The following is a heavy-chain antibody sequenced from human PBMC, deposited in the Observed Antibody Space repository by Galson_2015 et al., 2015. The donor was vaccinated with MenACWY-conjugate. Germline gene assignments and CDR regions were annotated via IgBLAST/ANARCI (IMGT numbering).Heavy chain of an antibody. CDR3: ARHSNGYGDYRVYFDY. CDR1: GYSFTSYW. CDR2: IYPGDSDT. Sequence: QSGAEVKKPGETLKISCKGSGYSFTSYWIGWVRQMPGKGLEWMGIIYPGDSDTRYSPSFQGQVTISADKSISTAYLQWSSLKASDTAMYYCARHSNGYGDYRVYFDYWGQGTLVTVSS. J-gene: IGHJ4*02. D-gene: IGHD4-17*01. V-gene: IGHV5-51*01.